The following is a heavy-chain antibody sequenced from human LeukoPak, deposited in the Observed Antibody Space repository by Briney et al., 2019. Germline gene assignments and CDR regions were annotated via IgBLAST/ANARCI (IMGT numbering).Heavy chain of an antibody. CDR3: ARVVYDSSGYRWLGYFDL. V-gene: IGHV4-39*07. Sequence: SETLSLTCTVSGGSISSSNYYWGWIRQPPGKGLEWIGSMYYSGNTYYNPSLKSRVTISVDTSKNQFSLKLSSVTAADTVVYYCARVVYDSSGYRWLGYFDLWGRGTLVTVSS. J-gene: IGHJ2*01. CDR2: MYYSGNT. CDR1: GGSISSSNYY. D-gene: IGHD3-22*01.